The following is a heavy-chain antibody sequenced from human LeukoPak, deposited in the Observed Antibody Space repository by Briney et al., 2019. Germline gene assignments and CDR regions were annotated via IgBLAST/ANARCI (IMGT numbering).Heavy chain of an antibody. CDR1: GGPISSYH. D-gene: IGHD3-10*01. CDR2: IYTSGST. J-gene: IGHJ4*02. CDR3: ARESFQFYYGSGSSPYYFDY. Sequence: SETLSLTCTVSGGPISSYHWSWIRQPAGKGLEWIGRIYTSGSTNYNPSLKSRVTMSVDTSKNQFSLKLSSVTAADTAVYYCARESFQFYYGSGSSPYYFDYWGQGTLVTVSS. V-gene: IGHV4-4*07.